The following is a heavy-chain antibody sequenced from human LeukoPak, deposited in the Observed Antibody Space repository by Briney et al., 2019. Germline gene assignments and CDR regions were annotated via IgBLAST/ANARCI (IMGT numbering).Heavy chain of an antibody. V-gene: IGHV1-69*13. CDR3: ARDLIVVVGDVFDL. J-gene: IGHJ3*01. CDR2: IIPIFGTA. Sequence: SVKVSCNASGGTFSSYAISWVRQAPGQGLEWMGGIIPIFGTANYAQKFQGRVTITADESTSTAYMELRSLRSDDTAVYYCARDLIVVVGDVFDLWGQGTMVTVSS. D-gene: IGHD3-22*01. CDR1: GGTFSSYA.